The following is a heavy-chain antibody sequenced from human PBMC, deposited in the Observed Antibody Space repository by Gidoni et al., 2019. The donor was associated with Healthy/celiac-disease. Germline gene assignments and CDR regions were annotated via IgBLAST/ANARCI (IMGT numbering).Heavy chain of an antibody. J-gene: IGHJ6*02. CDR3: ATRARYYYGSGSYYNGHGMDV. D-gene: IGHD3-10*01. CDR2: FDPEDGET. V-gene: IGHV1-24*01. Sequence: QVQLVQSGAEVTKPGASVKVSCKVSGYTLTELSMHWVRQAPGKGLEWMGGFDPEDGETIYAQKFQGRVTMTEDTSTDTAYMELSSLRSEDTAVYYCATRARYYYGSGSYYNGHGMDVWGQGTTVTVSS. CDR1: GYTLTELS.